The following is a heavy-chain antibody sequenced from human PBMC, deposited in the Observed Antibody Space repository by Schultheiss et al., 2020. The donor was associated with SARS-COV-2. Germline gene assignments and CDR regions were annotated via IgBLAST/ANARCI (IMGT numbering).Heavy chain of an antibody. V-gene: IGHV4-59*04. D-gene: IGHD3-3*01. J-gene: IGHJ3*02. CDR3: ARKRFLGWVVGAFDN. CDR2: IHHSGST. Sequence: SQTLSLTCTVSGGSISSYYWSWIRQPPGRGLEWIGYIHHSGSTSYNPSLSSRVTISIDRSENQFSLKLSSVTAADSAVYYCARKRFLGWVVGAFDNWGQGTVVTVSS. CDR1: GGSISSYY.